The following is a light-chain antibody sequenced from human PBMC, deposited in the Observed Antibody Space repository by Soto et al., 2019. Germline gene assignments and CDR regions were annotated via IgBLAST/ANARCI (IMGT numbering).Light chain of an antibody. CDR1: SSNIGAGYD. CDR3: QSYDSSLSYV. V-gene: IGLV1-40*01. J-gene: IGLJ1*01. CDR2: TNS. Sequence: QSALTQPPSVSGAPGQRVTISCTGSSSNIGAGYDVPWYQQLPGTAPKLLIYTNSNRPSGVPGRFSGSKSGTSASLAITGLQAEDEADYYCQSYDSSLSYVFGPGTKVTV.